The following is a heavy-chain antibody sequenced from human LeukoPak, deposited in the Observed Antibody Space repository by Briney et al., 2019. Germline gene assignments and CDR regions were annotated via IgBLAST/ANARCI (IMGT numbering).Heavy chain of an antibody. Sequence: GGSLRLSCAASGFTFSSYAMSWVRQAPGKGLEWVSAISGSGGSTYYADSVKGRFTISRDNSKNTLFLQMNSLRAEDTAVYYCVKLSYDFWSGSFDYWGQGTLVTVSS. V-gene: IGHV3-23*01. CDR1: GFTFSSYA. J-gene: IGHJ4*02. CDR2: ISGSGGST. D-gene: IGHD3-3*01. CDR3: VKLSYDFWSGSFDY.